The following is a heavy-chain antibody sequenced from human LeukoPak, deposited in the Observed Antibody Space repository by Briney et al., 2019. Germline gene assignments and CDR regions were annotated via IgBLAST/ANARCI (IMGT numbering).Heavy chain of an antibody. J-gene: IGHJ5*02. CDR3: ARELGYDFWSGYQREVDNWIDP. Sequence: ASVKVSCKASGGTFSSYAISWVRQAPGQGLEWMGRIIPIFGTANYAQKFQGRVTITTDESTSTAYMELSSLRSEDTAVYYCARELGYDFWSGYQREVDNWIDPWGQGTLVTVSS. CDR2: IIPIFGTA. V-gene: IGHV1-69*05. CDR1: GGTFSSYA. D-gene: IGHD3-3*01.